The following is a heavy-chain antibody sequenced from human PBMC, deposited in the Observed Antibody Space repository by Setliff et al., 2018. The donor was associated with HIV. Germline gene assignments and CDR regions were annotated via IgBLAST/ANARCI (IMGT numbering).Heavy chain of an antibody. V-gene: IGHV4-4*07. Sequence: SETLSLTCTVSGGSISSYYWSWIRQPAGKGLEWIGRFYVGGDTNYNPSLKSRVTMSVDTSKKQFSLKLKSVTAADTAVYYCALTAHNLLRGYMDVWGKGTKVTVS. CDR2: FYVGGDT. D-gene: IGHD7-27*01. J-gene: IGHJ6*03. CDR1: GGSISSYY. CDR3: ALTAHNLLRGYMDV.